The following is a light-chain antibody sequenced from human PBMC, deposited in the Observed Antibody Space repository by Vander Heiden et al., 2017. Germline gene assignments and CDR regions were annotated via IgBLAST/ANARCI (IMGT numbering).Light chain of an antibody. CDR3: CSYAGSSTSVV. V-gene: IGLV2-23*02. Sequence: QSALTQPASVSGSPGQSITIPCTGTSRDVGRYNLVSCYQQHPGKAPKLMIYEVSKRPSGVSNRFSGSKSGNTASLTISGLQAEDEADYSCCSYAGSSTSVVFGGGTKLTVL. J-gene: IGLJ2*01. CDR1: SRDVGRYNL. CDR2: EVS.